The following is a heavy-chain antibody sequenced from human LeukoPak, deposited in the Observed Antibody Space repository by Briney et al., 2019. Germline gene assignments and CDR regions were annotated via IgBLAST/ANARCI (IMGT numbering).Heavy chain of an antibody. CDR2: ISAYNGNT. Sequence: ASVKVSCKASGYTFTSYGISWVRQAPGQGLEWMGWISAYNGNTNYAQKLQGRVTMTTDTSTSTAYMELRSLRSDDTAVYYCARGMYCSSTSCPTEYFQHWGQGTLVTVSS. CDR3: ARGMYCSSTSCPTEYFQH. J-gene: IGHJ1*01. V-gene: IGHV1-18*01. CDR1: GYTFTSYG. D-gene: IGHD2-2*01.